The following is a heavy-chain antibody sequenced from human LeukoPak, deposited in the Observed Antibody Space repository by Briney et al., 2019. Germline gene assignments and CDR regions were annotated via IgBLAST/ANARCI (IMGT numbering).Heavy chain of an antibody. V-gene: IGHV3-30*18. CDR3: AKCSGDRLSAGH. CDR1: GFTFSSYG. CDR2: ISYDGSNK. Sequence: GGSLRLSCAASGFTFSSYGMHWVRQAPGKGLEWVAVISYDGSNKYYADSVKGRFTISSDNSKNTLYLLMNSLRAEDTAVYYCAKCSGDRLSAGHWGQGTLVTVSS. D-gene: IGHD6-19*01. J-gene: IGHJ4*02.